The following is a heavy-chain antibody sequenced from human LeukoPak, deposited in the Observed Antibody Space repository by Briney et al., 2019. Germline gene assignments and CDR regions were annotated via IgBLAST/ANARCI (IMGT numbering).Heavy chain of an antibody. V-gene: IGHV3-30*03. CDR2: ISYDGSNK. D-gene: IGHD5-12*01. CDR3: ARSAAAGRIVATFDY. J-gene: IGHJ4*02. Sequence: GGSLRLSCAASGFTFSSYGVHWVRQAPGKGLEWVAVISYDGSNKYYADSVKGRFTISRDKSKNTLYLQMNSLRGEDTAVYYCARSAAAGRIVATFDYWGQGTLATVSS. CDR1: GFTFSSYG.